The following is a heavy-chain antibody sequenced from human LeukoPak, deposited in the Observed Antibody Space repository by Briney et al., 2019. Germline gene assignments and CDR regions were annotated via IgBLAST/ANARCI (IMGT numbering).Heavy chain of an antibody. CDR1: GGSISSGGYS. Sequence: SETLSLTCAVSGGSISSGGYSWSWIRQPPGKGLEWIGYIYHSGSTYYNPSLKSRVTISVDRSKNQFSLKLSSVTAADTAVYYCPRVVDDYYDSSGYLFDYWGQGTLVTVSS. J-gene: IGHJ4*02. V-gene: IGHV4-30-2*01. CDR2: IYHSGST. D-gene: IGHD3-22*01. CDR3: PRVVDDYYDSSGYLFDY.